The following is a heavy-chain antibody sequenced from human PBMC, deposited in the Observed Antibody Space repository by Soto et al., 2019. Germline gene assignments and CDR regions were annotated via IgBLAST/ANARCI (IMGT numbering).Heavy chain of an antibody. Sequence: QVQLIQSGAEVKRPGASLKVSCRASGYAFNTYGVSWVRQAPGQGLEWVGWISTYNGHTNFAQNFQGRVTLTTDTSTSTAYMELRSLTSDDTAVYFCVRDLASAVPFFDLWGQGTLVTVSS. V-gene: IGHV1-18*01. J-gene: IGHJ4*02. CDR3: VRDLASAVPFFDL. CDR2: ISTYNGHT. CDR1: GYAFNTYG.